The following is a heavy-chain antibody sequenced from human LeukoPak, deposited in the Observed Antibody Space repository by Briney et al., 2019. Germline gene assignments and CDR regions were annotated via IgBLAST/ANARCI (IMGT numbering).Heavy chain of an antibody. Sequence: SETLSLTCTVSGGSISRYYWSWIRQPPGKGLEWIGYIYYSGSTNYNPSLKSRVTISVDTSKNQFSLKLSSVTAADTAVYYCARYIVGATTMAFDIWGQGTMVTVSS. J-gene: IGHJ3*02. CDR3: ARYIVGATTMAFDI. CDR2: IYYSGST. D-gene: IGHD1-26*01. V-gene: IGHV4-59*01. CDR1: GGSISRYY.